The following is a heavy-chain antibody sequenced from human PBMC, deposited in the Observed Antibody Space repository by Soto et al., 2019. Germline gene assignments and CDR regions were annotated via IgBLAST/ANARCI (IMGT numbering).Heavy chain of an antibody. CDR1: GFTFSDYY. D-gene: IGHD3-3*01. V-gene: IGHV3-11*01. CDR2: ISSSGSTI. Sequence: PGGSLRLSCAASGFTFSDYYMSWIRQAPGKGLEWVSYISSSGSTIYYADSVKGRFTISRDNAKNSLYLQMNSLRAEDTAVYYCARERTYYDFWSGSGWFDPWGQGTLVTVSS. CDR3: ARERTYYDFWSGSGWFDP. J-gene: IGHJ5*02.